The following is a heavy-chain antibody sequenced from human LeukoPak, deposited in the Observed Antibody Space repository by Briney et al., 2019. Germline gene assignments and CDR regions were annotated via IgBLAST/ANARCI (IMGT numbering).Heavy chain of an antibody. V-gene: IGHV1-18*01. CDR1: GGTFSSYA. CDR2: ISAYNGNT. J-gene: IGHJ6*03. Sequence: ASVKVSCKASGGTFSSYAISWVRQAPGQGLEWMGWISAYNGNTNYAQKLQGRVTMTTDTSTSTAYMELRSLRSDDTAVYYCTRGGYDLYYYYYYMDVWGKGTTVTVSS. D-gene: IGHD5-12*01. CDR3: TRGGYDLYYYYYYMDV.